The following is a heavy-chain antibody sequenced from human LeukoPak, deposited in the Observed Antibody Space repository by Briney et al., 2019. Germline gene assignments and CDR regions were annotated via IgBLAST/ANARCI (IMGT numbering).Heavy chain of an antibody. CDR2: INPNSGGT. CDR1: GYTFTSYA. V-gene: IGHV1-2*04. J-gene: IGHJ4*02. CDR3: AREGDGYNKWDY. D-gene: IGHD5-24*01. Sequence: ASVKVSCKASGYTFTSYAMNWVRQAPGQGLEWMGWINPNSGGTNYAQKFQGWVTMTRDTSISTAYMELSRLRSDDTAVYYCAREGDGYNKWDYWGQGTLVTVSS.